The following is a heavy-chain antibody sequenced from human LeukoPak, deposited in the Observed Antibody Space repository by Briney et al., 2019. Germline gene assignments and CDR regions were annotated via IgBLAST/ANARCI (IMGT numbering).Heavy chain of an antibody. J-gene: IGHJ6*03. D-gene: IGHD3-22*01. Sequence: SETLSLTCTASAGSISRRDYYWGWIRQSPGKGLEWIGRISYSGNTYYNPSLKSRATISVDTSKNHFSLRLSSVTAADTAVYYCSSLTHSYYSDTSGYYPYYYMDVWGEGTTVTVSS. CDR2: ISYSGNT. V-gene: IGHV4-39*02. CDR1: AGSISRRDYY. CDR3: SSLTHSYYSDTSGYYPYYYMDV.